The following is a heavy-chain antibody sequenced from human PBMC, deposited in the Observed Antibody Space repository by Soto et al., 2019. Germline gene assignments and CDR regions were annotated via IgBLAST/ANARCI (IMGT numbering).Heavy chain of an antibody. J-gene: IGHJ6*03. CDR3: ARQKDGGGRGYYYYMDV. CDR1: GGSISSSSYY. CDR2: IYYSGST. Sequence: QLQLQESGPGLVKPSETLSLTCTVSGGSISSSSYYWGWIRQPPGKGLEWIGSIYYSGSTYYNPSLKSRVTISVDTSKNQFSLKLSSVTAADTAVYYCARQKDGGGRGYYYYMDVWGKGTTVTVSS. V-gene: IGHV4-39*01. D-gene: IGHD2-15*01.